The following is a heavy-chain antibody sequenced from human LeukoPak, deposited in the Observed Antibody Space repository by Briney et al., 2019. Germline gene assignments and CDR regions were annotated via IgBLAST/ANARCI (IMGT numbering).Heavy chain of an antibody. CDR1: GFTFSSYG. CDR3: AKRGKDSPGYYNYFDS. V-gene: IGHV3-30*02. J-gene: IGHJ4*02. Sequence: PGGSLRLSCAASGFTFSSYGMHWVRQAPGKGLEWVAFIRYDGSNKYYADSVKGRFTISRDNSKNTVHLQMGGLRGEDTAVYYCAKRGKDSPGYYNYFDSWGQGTLVTVSS. D-gene: IGHD3-22*01. CDR2: IRYDGSNK.